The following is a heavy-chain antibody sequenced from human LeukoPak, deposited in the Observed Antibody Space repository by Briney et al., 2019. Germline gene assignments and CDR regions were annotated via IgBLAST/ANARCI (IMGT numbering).Heavy chain of an antibody. CDR3: YCSGGPDPFDY. Sequence: GASVKVSCKASGGTFSSYAISWVRQAPGQGLEWMGGIIPIFGTANYAQKFQGRVTITADESTSTAYMELSSLRSEDTAVYYCYCSGGPDPFDYWGQGTLVTVSS. CDR1: GGTFSSYA. D-gene: IGHD2-15*01. V-gene: IGHV1-69*01. CDR2: IIPIFGTA. J-gene: IGHJ4*02.